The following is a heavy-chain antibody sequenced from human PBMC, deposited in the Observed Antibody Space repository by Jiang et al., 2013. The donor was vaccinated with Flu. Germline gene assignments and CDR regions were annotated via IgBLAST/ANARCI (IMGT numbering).Heavy chain of an antibody. CDR2: INPSGGST. CDR3: ARDIAFNSSGYYIADDY. V-gene: IGHV1-46*01. CDR1: GYTFTSYY. J-gene: IGHJ4*02. D-gene: IGHD3-22*01. Sequence: SGYTFTSYYMHWVRQAPGQGLEWMGIINPSGGSTSYAQKFQGRVTMTRDTSTSTVYMELSSLRSEDTAVYYCARDIAFNSSGYYIADDYWGQGTLVTVSS.